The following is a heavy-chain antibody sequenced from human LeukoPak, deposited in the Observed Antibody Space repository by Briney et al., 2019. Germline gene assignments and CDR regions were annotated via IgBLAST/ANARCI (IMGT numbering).Heavy chain of an antibody. D-gene: IGHD5-24*01. CDR2: ISGSGGIT. CDR1: GFAFSSYA. J-gene: IGHJ3*02. V-gene: IGHV3-23*01. Sequence: VRSLRLSCAVSGFAFSSYAMSWVRQAPGKGLGWFSGISGSGGITYYADSVKGRFAISRDNSKHTLYLPMNSLRSADPAVYCLAKGRDAFDIWGQGTMVTVSS. CDR3: AKGRDAFDI.